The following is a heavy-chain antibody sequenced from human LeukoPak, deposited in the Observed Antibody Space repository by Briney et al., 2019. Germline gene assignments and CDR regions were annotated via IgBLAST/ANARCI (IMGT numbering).Heavy chain of an antibody. CDR1: GYTLTELS. CDR2: FDPEDGET. Sequence: ASVKVSCKVSGYTLTELSMHWVRQAPGKGLEWMGGFDPEDGETIYAQKFQGRVTMTEDTSTDTAYMELSSLRSEDAAVYYCARPERKCSSTSCYFDYWGQGTLVTVSS. CDR3: ARPERKCSSTSCYFDY. D-gene: IGHD2-2*01. V-gene: IGHV1-24*01. J-gene: IGHJ4*02.